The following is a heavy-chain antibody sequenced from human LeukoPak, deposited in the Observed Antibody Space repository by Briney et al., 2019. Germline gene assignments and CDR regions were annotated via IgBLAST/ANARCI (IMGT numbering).Heavy chain of an antibody. Sequence: TGGSLRLSCAASGFTFSSFWMTWARQAPGKGLEWVANIKQDGSEKYYVESVKGRFTISRDNAKNSLYLQMNSLRAEDTAVYYCARAPLLSSDTRYYHGMDVWGQGTTVTVSS. J-gene: IGHJ6*02. D-gene: IGHD5-18*01. V-gene: IGHV3-7*01. CDR2: IKQDGSEK. CDR1: GFTFSSFW. CDR3: ARAPLLSSDTRYYHGMDV.